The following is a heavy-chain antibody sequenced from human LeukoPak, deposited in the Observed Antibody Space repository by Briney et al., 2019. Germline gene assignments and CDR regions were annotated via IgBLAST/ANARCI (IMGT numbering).Heavy chain of an antibody. V-gene: IGHV3-23*01. CDR1: GFTFSNYA. J-gene: IGHJ5*02. D-gene: IGHD1-26*01. CDR2: ITGDST. Sequence: GGSLRLSCAASGFTFSNYAMTWVRQAPGKGLEWVSTITGDSTFYAYSVKGRFTISRDNSKNTLFLQMNSLRAEDTAEYYCAKDDGSYLTWGQGTLVTVAS. CDR3: AKDDGSYLT.